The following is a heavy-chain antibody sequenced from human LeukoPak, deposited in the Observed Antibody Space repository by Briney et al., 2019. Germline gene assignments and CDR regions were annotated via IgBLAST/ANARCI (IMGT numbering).Heavy chain of an antibody. CDR2: IYYSGST. CDR3: ARANAVTTPNPDY. Sequence: SETLSLTCTVSGGSISSYYWSWIRQPPGKGLEWIGYIYYSGSTNYNPSLKSRVTISVDTSKNQFSLKLSSVTAADTAVYYCARANAVTTPNPDYWGQGTLVTVSS. CDR1: GGSISSYY. V-gene: IGHV4-59*12. J-gene: IGHJ4*02. D-gene: IGHD4-17*01.